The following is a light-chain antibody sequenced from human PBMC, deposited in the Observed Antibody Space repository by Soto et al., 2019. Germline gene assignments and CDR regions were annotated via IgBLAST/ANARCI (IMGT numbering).Light chain of an antibody. CDR2: AAS. CDR1: QSISNY. J-gene: IGKJ1*01. CDR3: QQCYSTPRT. V-gene: IGKV1-39*01. Sequence: EIQMTQSPSSLSASVGERVTITCRASQSISNYLNWYQQKPGKAPKLLMYAASSLQSGVPSRFGGSGSGTDFTLTISSLQPEDFATYYCQQCYSTPRTFGQGTKVEIK.